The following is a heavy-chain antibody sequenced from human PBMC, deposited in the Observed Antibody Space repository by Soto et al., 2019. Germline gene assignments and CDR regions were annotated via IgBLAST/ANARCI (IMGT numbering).Heavy chain of an antibody. Sequence: EVQLLESGGGSVQPGGSLRLSCAASGFTFSRYAMNWVRQAPGKGLEWVSTVNSNGGSTSYADCVKGRFTISRDNSENTLYLQMNSLRAEDTAVYYCAKLTYGDPVDYWGQGTLVTVSS. V-gene: IGHV3-23*01. J-gene: IGHJ4*02. D-gene: IGHD4-17*01. CDR1: GFTFSRYA. CDR2: VNSNGGST. CDR3: AKLTYGDPVDY.